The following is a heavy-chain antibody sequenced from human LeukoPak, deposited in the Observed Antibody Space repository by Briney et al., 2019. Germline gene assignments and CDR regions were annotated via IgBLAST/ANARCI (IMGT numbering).Heavy chain of an antibody. J-gene: IGHJ4*02. CDR2: ISYDGTNK. CDR3: AKDDRGNEAPFDY. V-gene: IGHV3-30*18. Sequence: SGRSLRLSCAASGFTFSNYDMHWVRQAPGKGLEWVAVISYDGTNKYYADSVKGQFTISRDNSKNTLHLQMNSLRAEDTAVYYCAKDDRGNEAPFDYWGQGTLVTVSS. CDR1: GFTFSNYD.